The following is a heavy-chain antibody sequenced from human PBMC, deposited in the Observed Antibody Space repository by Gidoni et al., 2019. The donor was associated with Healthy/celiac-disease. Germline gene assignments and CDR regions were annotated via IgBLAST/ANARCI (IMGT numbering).Heavy chain of an antibody. D-gene: IGHD5-12*01. V-gene: IGHV4-59*01. J-gene: IGHJ6*03. Sequence: QVQLQESGPGLVKPSETLSLTCTVSGGSISSYYWSWIRQPPGKGLEWIGYIYYSGSTNYNPSLKSRVTISVDTSKNQFSLKLSSVTAADTAVYYCARVAPSGYDYYYYYYMDVWGKGTTVTVSS. CDR1: GGSISSYY. CDR3: ARVAPSGYDYYYYYYMDV. CDR2: IYYSGST.